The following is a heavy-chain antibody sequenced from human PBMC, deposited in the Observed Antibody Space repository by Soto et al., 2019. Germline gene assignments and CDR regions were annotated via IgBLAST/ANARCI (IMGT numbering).Heavy chain of an antibody. CDR1: GGSISSGGYY. D-gene: IGHD3-3*01. CDR3: ARAQRSITIFGVVTPPGLYYYGMDV. V-gene: IGHV4-31*03. CDR2: IYYSGST. J-gene: IGHJ6*02. Sequence: SETLSLTCTVSGGSISSGGYYWSWIRQHPGKGLEWIGYIYYSGSTYYNPSLKSRVIISVDTSKNQFSLKLSSVTAADTAVYYCARAQRSITIFGVVTPPGLYYYGMDVWGQGTTVTVSS.